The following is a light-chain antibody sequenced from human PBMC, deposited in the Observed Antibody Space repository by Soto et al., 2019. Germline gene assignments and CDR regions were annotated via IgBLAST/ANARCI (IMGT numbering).Light chain of an antibody. V-gene: IGKV3-20*01. Sequence: IEFTQTPGTLCLSPGERTTLSCRASQRISRYSAWYQQIPGQGPMFLIYGASSRATGTPYRFYGSASAAELTPTINRLEPEDFALYYCQQYGSRPPTFGQGTKVDIK. J-gene: IGKJ1*01. CDR1: QRISRY. CDR2: GAS. CDR3: QQYGSRPPT.